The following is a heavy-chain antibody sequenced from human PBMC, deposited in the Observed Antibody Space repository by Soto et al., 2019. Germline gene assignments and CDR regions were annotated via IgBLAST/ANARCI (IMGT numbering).Heavy chain of an antibody. D-gene: IGHD1-1*01. CDR3: ARDNYNYNDY. J-gene: IGHJ4*02. V-gene: IGHV4-59*01. CDR2: IYYSGST. Sequence: SETLSLTCNVSGGYISSYYWSWIRQPPGKGLEWIGYIYYSGSTNYNPSLKSRVTMSVDTSKNRFTLNLSSVTAADTAVYFCARDNYNYNDYWGRGILVTVSS. CDR1: GGYISSYY.